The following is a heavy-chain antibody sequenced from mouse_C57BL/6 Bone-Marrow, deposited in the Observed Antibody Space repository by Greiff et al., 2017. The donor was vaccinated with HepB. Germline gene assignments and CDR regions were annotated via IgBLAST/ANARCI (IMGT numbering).Heavy chain of an antibody. CDR2: IYPRSGNT. CDR3: ARRGYGSPWFAY. V-gene: IGHV1-81*01. CDR1: GYTFTSYG. D-gene: IGHD1-1*01. J-gene: IGHJ3*01. Sequence: VQLVESGAELARPGASVKLSCKASGYTFTSYGISWVKQRTGQGLEWIGEIYPRSGNTYYNEKFKGKATLTADKSSSTAYMELRSLTSEDSAVYFCARRGYGSPWFAYWGQGTLVTVSA.